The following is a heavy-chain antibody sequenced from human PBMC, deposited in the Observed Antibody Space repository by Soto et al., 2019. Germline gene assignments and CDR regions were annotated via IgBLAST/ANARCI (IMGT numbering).Heavy chain of an antibody. CDR2: IYPGDSDT. Sequence: PGAALTISCKGSGYSFTSYWHGWVRQMPGKGLEWMGIIYPGDSDTRYSPSFQGQVTISADKSVSTAYLQWSSLKASDTAMYYCAAGLGVNLPDYWGQGTLVTVSS. V-gene: IGHV5-51*01. CDR1: GYSFTSYW. D-gene: IGHD3-16*01. J-gene: IGHJ4*02. CDR3: AAGLGVNLPDY.